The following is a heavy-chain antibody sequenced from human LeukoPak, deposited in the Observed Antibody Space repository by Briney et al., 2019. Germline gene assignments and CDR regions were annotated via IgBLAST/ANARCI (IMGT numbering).Heavy chain of an antibody. V-gene: IGHV1-8*01. CDR2: VNPNSGNT. D-gene: IGHD6-13*01. CDR1: GYTFTSYD. J-gene: IGHJ4*02. CDR3: ARDYVLAAAGY. Sequence: ASVKVSCKASGYTFTSYDINWVRQATGQGLEWMGWVNPNSGNTGYAQKFQGRVTMTRNTSISTAYKELSSLRSEDTAVYYCARDYVLAAAGYWGQGTLVTVSS.